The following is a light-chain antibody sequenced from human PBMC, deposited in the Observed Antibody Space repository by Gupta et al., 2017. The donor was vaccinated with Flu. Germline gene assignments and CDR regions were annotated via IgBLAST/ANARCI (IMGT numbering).Light chain of an antibody. CDR1: QSISSW. V-gene: IGKV1-5*03. Sequence: DIQMTQSPSTLSASVGDRVTITCRASQSISSWLAWYRQKPGKAPKLLIYTASTLESGVPSRFSRSGSGTEFTLTISSLQPDDFATYYCQQYDTYPWTFGQGTKVDIK. CDR3: QQYDTYPWT. CDR2: TAS. J-gene: IGKJ1*01.